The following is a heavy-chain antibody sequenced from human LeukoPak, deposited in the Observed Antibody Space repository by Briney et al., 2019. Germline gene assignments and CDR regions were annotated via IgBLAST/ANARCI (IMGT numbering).Heavy chain of an antibody. CDR2: ISYDGPNK. CDR3: AREVRSSSHGDRDC. D-gene: IGHD6-13*01. Sequence: GGSLRLSCAASGFTFSTYAMHWVRQAPGKGLEWVAAISYDGPNKRYADSVKGRFTISRDNAKNSLYLQMNSLRAEDTAVYYCAREVRSSSHGDRDCWGQETLVTVSS. V-gene: IGHV3-30*04. CDR1: GFTFSTYA. J-gene: IGHJ4*02.